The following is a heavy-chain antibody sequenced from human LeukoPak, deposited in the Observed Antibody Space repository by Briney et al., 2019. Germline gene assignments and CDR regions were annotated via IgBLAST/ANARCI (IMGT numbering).Heavy chain of an antibody. CDR1: GCTFTSYY. V-gene: IGHV1-46*01. D-gene: IGHD3-22*01. Sequence: GASVKVSCKASGCTFTSYYMHWVRQAPGQGLGWMGIINPSGGSTSYAQKFQGRVTMTRDTSTSTVYMELSSLRSEDTAVYYCARVKPNYYDSSAYGTFDIWGQGTMVTVSS. CDR3: ARVKPNYYDSSAYGTFDI. CDR2: INPSGGST. J-gene: IGHJ3*02.